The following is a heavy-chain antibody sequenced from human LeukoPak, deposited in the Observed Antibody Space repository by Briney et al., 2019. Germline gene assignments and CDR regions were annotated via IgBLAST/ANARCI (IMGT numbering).Heavy chain of an antibody. CDR3: ARGYYGSGSHCCHMDV. Sequence: SETLSLTCAVYVGSFSGYYWSWIRQPPGKGLEWIGEINHSGSTNYNSSLKSRVTISVDASKNQFSLKLSSVTAADTAVYYCARGYYGSGSHCCHMDVWGKGATITVS. D-gene: IGHD3-10*01. CDR2: INHSGST. J-gene: IGHJ6*03. CDR1: VGSFSGYY. V-gene: IGHV4-34*01.